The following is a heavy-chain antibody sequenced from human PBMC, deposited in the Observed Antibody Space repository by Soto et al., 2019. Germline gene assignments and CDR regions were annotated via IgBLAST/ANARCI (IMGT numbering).Heavy chain of an antibody. Sequence: QVQLVESGGGVVQPGRSLRLCCAASGFTFSSYAIHWFREAPGKGLEWVAVTSYDGSNKYYADSVKGRFTISRDNSKNTLYLQMNSLRAEDTAVYYCARDRLRYNWNDFPYYYYGMDVWGQGTTVTVSS. J-gene: IGHJ6*02. V-gene: IGHV3-30*14. CDR1: GFTFSSYA. CDR2: TSYDGSNK. D-gene: IGHD1-1*01. CDR3: ARDRLRYNWNDFPYYYYGMDV.